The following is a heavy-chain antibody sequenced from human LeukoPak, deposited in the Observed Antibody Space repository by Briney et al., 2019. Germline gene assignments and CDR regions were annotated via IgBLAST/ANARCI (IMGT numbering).Heavy chain of an antibody. CDR1: GFTFSNYW. Sequence: GGSLRLSCAHSGFTFSNYWMSWVRQAPGKGLEWVANMNQDGSEKYYVDSVKGRFTISRDNAKNSLYLQMNSPRAEDTAVYYCARESHATFDYWGQGTLVIVSS. J-gene: IGHJ4*02. CDR3: ARESHATFDY. V-gene: IGHV3-7*01. D-gene: IGHD1-26*01. CDR2: MNQDGSEK.